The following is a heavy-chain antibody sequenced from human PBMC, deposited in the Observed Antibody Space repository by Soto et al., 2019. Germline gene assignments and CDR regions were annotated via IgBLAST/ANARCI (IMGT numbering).Heavy chain of an antibody. Sequence: ASVKVSCKASGYTFTDYYLHWVRQAPGQGLEWMGWIRPITGGTNYAQKFRGRVTMTSDTSISTAYMELSSLRSDDTAVYYCVRDRRMAVVHRFDSWGQGTLVTV. J-gene: IGHJ5*01. D-gene: IGHD2-15*01. CDR1: GYTFTDYY. V-gene: IGHV1-2*02. CDR2: IRPITGGT. CDR3: VRDRRMAVVHRFDS.